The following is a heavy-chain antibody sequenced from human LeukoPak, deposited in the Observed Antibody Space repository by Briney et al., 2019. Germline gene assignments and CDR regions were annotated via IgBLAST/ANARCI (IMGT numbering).Heavy chain of an antibody. Sequence: APVKVSCKASGYTFTGYHMHWVRQAPGQGLEWMGRINPNSGDTNYAQKFQGRVTMTRDTSISTAYMELSRLRSDDTAVYYCARDYCSSTSCLYDYWGQGTLVTVSS. CDR1: GYTFTGYH. J-gene: IGHJ4*02. CDR2: INPNSGDT. D-gene: IGHD2-2*01. CDR3: ARDYCSSTSCLYDY. V-gene: IGHV1-2*06.